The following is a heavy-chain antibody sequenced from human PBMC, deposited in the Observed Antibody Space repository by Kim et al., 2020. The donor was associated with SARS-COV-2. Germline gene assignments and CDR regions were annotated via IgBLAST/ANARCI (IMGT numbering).Heavy chain of an antibody. J-gene: IGHJ5*02. V-gene: IGHV3-30*03. CDR1: GVSFSSYG. CDR2: ISYDGINT. D-gene: IGHD4-17*01. CDR3: ARKGHYGDEMDP. Sequence: GSLRLSCAASGVSFSSYGMHWVRQAPGRGLDWVALISYDGINTFYADSVKGRFTISRDNSKNTLYLQMNSLRPDDTAVYYCARKGHYGDEMDPWGQGTLVTVSS.